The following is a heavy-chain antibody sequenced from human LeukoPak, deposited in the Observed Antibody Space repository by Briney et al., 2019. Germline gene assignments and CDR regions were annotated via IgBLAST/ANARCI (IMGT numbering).Heavy chain of an antibody. CDR3: AGTKYYYMDV. J-gene: IGHJ6*03. Sequence: SETLSLTCTVSGGSISSTSYYWGWIRRPPGKGLEWIGSISYTGSTHYTPSLKSRVTISVDTSKKQFSLKLSSVTAADTAVYYCAGTKYYYMDVWGEGTTVTVS. V-gene: IGHV4-39*01. CDR2: ISYTGST. CDR1: GGSISSTSYY.